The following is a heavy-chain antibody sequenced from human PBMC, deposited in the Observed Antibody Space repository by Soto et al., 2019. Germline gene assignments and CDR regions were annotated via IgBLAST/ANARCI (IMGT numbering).Heavy chain of an antibody. CDR1: GFSFSSYG. Sequence: QVQVVESGGGVVQPGRSLRLSCAASGFSFSSYGMHWVRQAPGKGLEWVAIMSWDGNNKYYADSVRGRFTISRDSSKNTLFLQMTSLRVEDTAMYYCAKGGSSSARYFDRWGQGTLVTVSS. D-gene: IGHD6-6*01. J-gene: IGHJ5*02. V-gene: IGHV3-30*18. CDR3: AKGGSSSARYFDR. CDR2: MSWDGNNK.